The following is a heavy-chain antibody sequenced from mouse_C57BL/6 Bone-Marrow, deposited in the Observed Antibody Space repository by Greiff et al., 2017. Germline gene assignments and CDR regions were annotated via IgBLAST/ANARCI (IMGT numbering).Heavy chain of an antibody. D-gene: IGHD4-1*01. CDR3: AREGKGDNWDAMDY. V-gene: IGHV3-1*01. Sequence: EVKLVESGPGMVKPSQSLSLTCTVTGYSITSGYDWHWIRHFPGNKLEWMGYISYSGSTNYNPSLKSRISITHDTSKNHFFLKLNSVTTEDTATYYCAREGKGDNWDAMDYWGQGTSVTVSS. CDR2: ISYSGST. CDR1: GYSITSGYD. J-gene: IGHJ4*01.